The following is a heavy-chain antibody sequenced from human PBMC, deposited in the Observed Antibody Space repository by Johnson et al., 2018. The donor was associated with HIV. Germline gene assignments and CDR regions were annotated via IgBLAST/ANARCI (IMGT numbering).Heavy chain of an antibody. D-gene: IGHD6-13*01. CDR3: ARDRGAIAAAVNDAFDI. J-gene: IGHJ3*02. CDR1: GFTFRDYY. Sequence: VQLVESGGGVVQPGRSLRLSCAASGFTFRDYYMSWIRQAPGKGLEWVANIKEDGTEKYYVDSVKGRFTISRDNAKNSLYLQMNSLRAEDTALYYCARDRGAIAAAVNDAFDIWGQGTMVTVSS. CDR2: IKEDGTEK. V-gene: IGHV3-7*03.